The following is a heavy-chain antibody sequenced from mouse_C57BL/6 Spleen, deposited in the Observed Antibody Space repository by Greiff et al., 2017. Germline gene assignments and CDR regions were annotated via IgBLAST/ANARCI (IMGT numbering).Heavy chain of an antibody. V-gene: IGHV10-1*01. J-gene: IGHJ1*03. CDR2: IRSKSNNYAT. CDR3: VRQKKRDYGSSYWYFDV. Sequence: EVHLVESGGGLVQPKGSLKLSCAASGFSFNTYAMNWVRQAPGKGLEWVARIRSKSNNYATYYADSVKDRFTISRDDSESMLYLQMNNLKTEDTAMYYCVRQKKRDYGSSYWYFDVWGTGTTVTVSS. CDR1: GFSFNTYA. D-gene: IGHD1-1*01.